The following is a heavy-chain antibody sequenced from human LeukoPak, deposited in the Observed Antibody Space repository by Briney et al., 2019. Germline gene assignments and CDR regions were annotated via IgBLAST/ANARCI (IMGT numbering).Heavy chain of an antibody. CDR2: ISSSRSTI. CDR3: ARAPHRRYCSSTSCSLYFDY. J-gene: IGHJ4*02. Sequence: GGSLRLSCAASGFTFSSYSMNWVRQAPGKGLEWVSYISSSRSTIYYADSVKGRFTISRDNAKNSLYLQMNSLRAEDTAVYYCARAPHRRYCSSTSCSLYFDYWGQGTLVTVSS. V-gene: IGHV3-48*01. CDR1: GFTFSSYS. D-gene: IGHD2-2*01.